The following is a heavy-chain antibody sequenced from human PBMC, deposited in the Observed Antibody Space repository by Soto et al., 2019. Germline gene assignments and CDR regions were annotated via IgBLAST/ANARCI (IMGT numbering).Heavy chain of an antibody. V-gene: IGHV3-48*03. CDR3: AGEKVGASYIEY. CDR1: GFTFSNYE. D-gene: IGHD1-26*01. J-gene: IGHJ4*02. Sequence: EVHLGESGGGLVQPGGSLRLSCAASGFTFSNYELNWVRQVPGKGLEWVSYISYSGSPIYYADSVQGRFTISRDNAKNSLYLQMNSLRADDTAIYYCAGEKVGASYIEYWGQGTLVTVSS. CDR2: ISYSGSPI.